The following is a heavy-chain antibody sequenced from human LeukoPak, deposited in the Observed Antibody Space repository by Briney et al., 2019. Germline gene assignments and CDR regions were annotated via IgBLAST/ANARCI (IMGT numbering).Heavy chain of an antibody. Sequence: GGSLRLSCAASGFTFSSYAMSWVRQAPGKGLEWVAKIKPDGSEKDHVDSVKGRFTISRDNAKNSLYLQLNSLRAEDTAVYYCARQYGDYVLLVDYWGQGTLVTVSS. CDR1: GFTFSSYA. CDR3: ARQYGDYVLLVDY. V-gene: IGHV3-7*01. J-gene: IGHJ4*02. D-gene: IGHD4-17*01. CDR2: IKPDGSEK.